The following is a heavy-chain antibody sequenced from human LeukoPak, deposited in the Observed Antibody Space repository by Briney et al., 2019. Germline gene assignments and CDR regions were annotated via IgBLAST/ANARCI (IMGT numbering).Heavy chain of an antibody. CDR3: TTELYSSTWHPY. D-gene: IGHD6-13*01. CDR2: IKRKNEGATT. V-gene: IGHV3-15*01. Sequence: KSGGSLRLSCVASGFTFANAWMTWVRQAPGKGLELVGRIKRKNEGATTDYATPVKGRFTISRDDSKNTLHLQMNSLKTEDTAVYYCTTELYSSTWHPYWGQGTLVTVPS. CDR1: GFTFANAW. J-gene: IGHJ4*02.